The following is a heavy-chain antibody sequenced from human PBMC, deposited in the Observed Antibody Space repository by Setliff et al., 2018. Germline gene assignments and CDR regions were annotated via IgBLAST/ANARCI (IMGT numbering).Heavy chain of an antibody. CDR2: INRRSSTI. CDR1: GFTFSSYN. CDR3: ARDSHTYYDILTGYLDFDY. D-gene: IGHD3-9*01. J-gene: IGHJ4*02. Sequence: PGGSLRLFCAASGFTFSSYNMDWVRQAPGKGLEWVSDINRRSSTICYADSVKGRFTISRDNAKNSLYLQMNGLRAEDTAVYYCARDSHTYYDILTGYLDFDYWGQGTLVTVSS. V-gene: IGHV3-48*01.